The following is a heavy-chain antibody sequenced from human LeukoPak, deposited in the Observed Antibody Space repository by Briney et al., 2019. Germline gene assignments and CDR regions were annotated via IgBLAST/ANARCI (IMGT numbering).Heavy chain of an antibody. V-gene: IGHV1-18*01. CDR1: GYTFTSYG. D-gene: IGHD3-10*01. CDR3: ARDWGGRYFDY. CDR2: ISAYNGNT. J-gene: IGHJ4*02. Sequence: ASGKVSCKASGYTFTSYGISWVRQAPGQGLEWMGWISAYNGNTKYAQRLQGRVTMTTDTSTTTAYVELRSLRSDDTAVYYCARDWGGRYFDYWGQGTLVTVSS.